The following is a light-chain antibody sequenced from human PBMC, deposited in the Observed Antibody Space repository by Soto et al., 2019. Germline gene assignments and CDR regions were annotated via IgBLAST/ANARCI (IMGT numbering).Light chain of an antibody. CDR3: SSYTSSNTVV. CDR2: EVS. V-gene: IGLV2-14*01. J-gene: IGLJ2*01. Sequence: QSALTQPASMSGSPGQSITISCTGTSSDVGGYNYVSWYQHHPGKAPKLMIYEVSNRPSGISNRFSGSKSGNTASLTISGLQAEDEADYSCSSYTSSNTVVFGGGTKVTVL. CDR1: SSDVGGYNY.